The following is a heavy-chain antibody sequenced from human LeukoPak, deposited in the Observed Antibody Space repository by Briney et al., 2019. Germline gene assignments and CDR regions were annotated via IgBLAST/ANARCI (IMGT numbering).Heavy chain of an antibody. D-gene: IGHD3-9*01. CDR3: ARVGGDTIFNYYYYYMDV. V-gene: IGHV4-34*01. J-gene: IGHJ6*03. CDR2: INHSGST. Sequence: SETLSLTCAVYGGSFSGYYWSWIRQPPGKGLEWVGEINHSGSTNYYPSLKSRVTISVDTSKNQFSLKLSSVTAADTAVYYCARVGGDTIFNYYYYYMDVWGKGTTVTISS. CDR1: GGSFSGYY.